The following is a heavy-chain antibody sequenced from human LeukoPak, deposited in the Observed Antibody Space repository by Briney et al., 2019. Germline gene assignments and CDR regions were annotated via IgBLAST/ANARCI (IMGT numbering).Heavy chain of an antibody. Sequence: GGSLRLSCTASGFTFGDYVMSWVRQAPGKGLEWVGFIRSKAYGGTTKNAASVKGRFTISRDDSRSIAYLQMNSLRAEDTAVYYCARATSGSRGGYNWRYCWGQGTLVTASS. D-gene: IGHD5-24*01. V-gene: IGHV3-49*04. CDR2: IRSKAYGGTT. CDR3: ARATSGSRGGYNWRYC. J-gene: IGHJ4*02. CDR1: GFTFGDYV.